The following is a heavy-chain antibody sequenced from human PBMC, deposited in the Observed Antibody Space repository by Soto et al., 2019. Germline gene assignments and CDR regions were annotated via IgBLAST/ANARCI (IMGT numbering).Heavy chain of an antibody. CDR2: ITYDGSNK. CDR3: AKDRDDFWSGYSPFDY. J-gene: IGHJ4*02. CDR1: GFTFSSYA. Sequence: PGGSLRLSCAASGFTFSSYAMSWIRQAPGKGLEWVSVITYDGSNKYYADSVKGRFTISRDNSKNTLYLQMNSLRAEDTAVYYCAKDRDDFWSGYSPFDYWGQGTLVTVSS. V-gene: IGHV3-30*18. D-gene: IGHD3-3*01.